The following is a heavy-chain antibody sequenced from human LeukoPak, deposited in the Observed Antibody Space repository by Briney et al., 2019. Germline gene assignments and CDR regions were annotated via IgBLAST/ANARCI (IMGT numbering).Heavy chain of an antibody. CDR1: GFTFSSYW. CDR2: IKQDGSEQ. Sequence: GGSLRLSFAASGFTFSSYWMSSVRQAPGKGLEWVAYIKQDGSEQSYVDSVKGRFTISRDNAKNSLYLQMNSLRAEDTAVYYCARDPRYYSDLYYFDYWGQGTLVTVSS. J-gene: IGHJ4*02. CDR3: ARDPRYYSDLYYFDY. D-gene: IGHD3-22*01. V-gene: IGHV3-7*01.